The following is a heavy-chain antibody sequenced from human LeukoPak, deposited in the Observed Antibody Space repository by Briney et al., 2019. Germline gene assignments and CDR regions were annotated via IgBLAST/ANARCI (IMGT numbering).Heavy chain of an antibody. V-gene: IGHV4-61*01. D-gene: IGHD3-16*01. J-gene: IGHJ3*02. CDR2: IYYSGST. Sequence: SETLSLTCTVSGGSVSSSSYYWGWIRQPPGKGLEWIGYIYYSGSTNYNPSLKSRVTISVDTSKNQFSLKLSSVTAADTAVYYCARGPIGVFDIWGQGTMVTVSS. CDR1: GGSVSSSSYY. CDR3: ARGPIGVFDI.